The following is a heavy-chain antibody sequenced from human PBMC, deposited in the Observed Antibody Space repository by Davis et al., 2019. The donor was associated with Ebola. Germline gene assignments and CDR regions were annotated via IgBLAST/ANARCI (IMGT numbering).Heavy chain of an antibody. V-gene: IGHV3-7*03. CDR1: GFTFSSYW. CDR3: ASGQTRSSSVDY. J-gene: IGHJ4*02. D-gene: IGHD3/OR15-3a*01. Sequence: GESLKISCAASGFTFSSYWMSWVRQAPGKGLEWVANIKVDGSEKNYVDSVKGRFTISRDNSKNTVYLQMNSLRAEDTAMYYCASGQTRSSSVDYWGQGTLVTVSS. CDR2: IKVDGSEK.